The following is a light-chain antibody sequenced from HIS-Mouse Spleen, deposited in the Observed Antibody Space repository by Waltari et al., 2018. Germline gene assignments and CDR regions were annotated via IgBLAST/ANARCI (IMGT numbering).Light chain of an antibody. CDR3: YSTDSSGNHRV. Sequence: SYELTQPPSVSVSLGQMARITCSGEALPKKYAYWYQQKPGQFPVLVIYKDSERPSGIPGRCAGSSSGTMATLTISGAQVEDEADYYCYSTDSSGNHRVFGGGTKLTVL. CDR2: KDS. V-gene: IGLV3-10*01. CDR1: ALPKKY. J-gene: IGLJ2*01.